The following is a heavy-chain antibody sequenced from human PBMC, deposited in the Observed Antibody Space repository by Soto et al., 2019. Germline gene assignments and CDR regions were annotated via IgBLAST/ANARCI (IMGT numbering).Heavy chain of an antibody. D-gene: IGHD6-19*01. CDR2: INHSGST. CDR1: GGSFSGYY. J-gene: IGHJ5*02. Sequence: SETLSLTCAVYGGSFSGYYWSWIRQPPGKGLEWIGEINHSGSTNYNPSLKSRVTISVDTSKNQFSLKLSSVTAADTAVYYCARSSGVVAVAGFRRWWFDLSGQGSLVTVFS. CDR3: ARSSGVVAVAGFRRWWFDL. V-gene: IGHV4-34*01.